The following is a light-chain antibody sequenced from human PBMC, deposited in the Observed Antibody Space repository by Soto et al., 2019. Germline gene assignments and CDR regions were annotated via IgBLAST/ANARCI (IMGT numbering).Light chain of an antibody. Sequence: DIQMTQSPSSLSASVGDRVTITCRASQSISSYLNWYQQKPGKAPKLLIYAASSLQSGVPSRFSGSGSGTDFTLTIHSLHPDDFATYYCQQYNSYSTFGQGTKVEIK. J-gene: IGKJ1*01. CDR3: QQYNSYST. CDR1: QSISSY. V-gene: IGKV1-39*01. CDR2: AAS.